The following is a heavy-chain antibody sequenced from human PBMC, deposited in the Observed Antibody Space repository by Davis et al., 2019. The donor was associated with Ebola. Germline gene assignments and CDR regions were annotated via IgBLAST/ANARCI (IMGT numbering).Heavy chain of an antibody. Sequence: AASVQVSCKASGGTFSSYAISWVRQAPGQGLEWMGGIILIFGTANYAQKFRGRVTITADKSTSTAYMELSSLRSEDTAVYYCARADCSSTSCYALLGKWFDPWGQGTLVTVSS. D-gene: IGHD2-2*01. CDR2: IILIFGTA. V-gene: IGHV1-69*06. J-gene: IGHJ5*02. CDR3: ARADCSSTSCYALLGKWFDP. CDR1: GGTFSSYA.